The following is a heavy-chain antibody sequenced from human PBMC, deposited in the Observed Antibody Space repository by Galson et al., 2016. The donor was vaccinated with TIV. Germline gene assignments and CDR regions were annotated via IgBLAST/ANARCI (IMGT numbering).Heavy chain of an antibody. CDR2: SKSKSDGGTT. CDR1: GFTFSNAR. Sequence: LRLSCAASGFTFSNARMNWVRQAPGKGLEWVGRSKSKSDGGTTDYAAPVKGRFAISRDDSKNTLYLEMNSLNTEDTAVYYCATEYYLASGTDPLVGYYDMDVWGQGTTVTVS. D-gene: IGHD3-10*01. J-gene: IGHJ6*01. CDR3: ATEYYLASGTDPLVGYYDMDV. V-gene: IGHV3-15*01.